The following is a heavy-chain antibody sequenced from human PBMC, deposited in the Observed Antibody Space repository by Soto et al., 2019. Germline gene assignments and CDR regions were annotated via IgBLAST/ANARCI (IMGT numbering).Heavy chain of an antibody. V-gene: IGHV4-30-4*01. CDR2: IYYSGST. D-gene: IGHD3-16*01. J-gene: IGHJ4*02. Sequence: PSETLSLTCTVSGGSISSGDYYWSWIRQPPGKGLEWIGYIYYSGSTYYNPSLKSRVTISVDTSKNQFSLKLSSVTAADTAVYYWARARGWGFLVSGGKGTLVTVSS. CDR1: GGSISSGDYY. CDR3: ARARGWGFLVS.